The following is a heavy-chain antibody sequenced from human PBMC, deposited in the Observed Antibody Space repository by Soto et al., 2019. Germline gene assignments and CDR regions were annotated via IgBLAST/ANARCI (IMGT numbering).Heavy chain of an antibody. Sequence: GGSLRLSCAASGFTYTNYWMHWVRQAPGEGLVWVSRIKSDGRSPGYADSVKGRFAISRDNAKNTLYLQINSLRAEDTAVYYCARGAAAGLYYFDYWGQGTLVTVSS. V-gene: IGHV3-74*01. CDR3: ARGAAAGLYYFDY. J-gene: IGHJ4*02. CDR1: GFTYTNYW. D-gene: IGHD6-13*01. CDR2: IKSDGRSP.